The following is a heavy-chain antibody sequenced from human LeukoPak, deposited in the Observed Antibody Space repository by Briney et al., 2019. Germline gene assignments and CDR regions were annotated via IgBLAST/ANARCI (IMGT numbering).Heavy chain of an antibody. CDR3: ARGGGAMVRNWFDP. CDR2: INPNSGGT. Sequence: ASVKVSCKASGYTFTGYYMHWVRQAPGQGLEWMGWINPNSGGTNYAQKFQGRVTMTRDTSTSTVYMELSSLRSEDTAVYYCARGGGAMVRNWFDPWGQGTLVTVSS. V-gene: IGHV1-2*02. CDR1: GYTFTGYY. D-gene: IGHD3-10*01. J-gene: IGHJ5*02.